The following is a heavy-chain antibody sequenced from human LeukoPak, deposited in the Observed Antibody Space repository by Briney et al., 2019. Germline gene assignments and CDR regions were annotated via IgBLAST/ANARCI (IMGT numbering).Heavy chain of an antibody. V-gene: IGHV4-34*01. CDR1: GGSFSGYY. D-gene: IGHD4-23*01. J-gene: IGHJ4*02. CDR2: INHSGGT. Sequence: SETLSLTCAVYGGSFSGYYWSWIRQPPGKGLEWIGEINHSGGTNYNPSLKSRVTISVDTSKNQFSPKLSSVTAADTAVYYCARGRWSVDYWGQGTLVTVSS. CDR3: ARGRWSVDY.